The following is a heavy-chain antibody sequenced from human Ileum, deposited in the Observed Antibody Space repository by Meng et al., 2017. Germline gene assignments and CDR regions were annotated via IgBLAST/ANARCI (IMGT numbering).Heavy chain of an antibody. CDR2: ISSSGSST. CDR1: GFTFSDYY. V-gene: IGHV3-11*01. CDR3: ARDSRSGWIVAFDI. D-gene: IGHD5-12*01. J-gene: IGHJ3*02. Sequence: SLKISCAASGFTFSDYYMIWVRQAPGKGLEWVSYISSSGSSTYYADSVKGRFTISRDNAKNSLYLQMNSLRVEDTAVYYCARDSRSGWIVAFDIWGQGTMVTVSS.